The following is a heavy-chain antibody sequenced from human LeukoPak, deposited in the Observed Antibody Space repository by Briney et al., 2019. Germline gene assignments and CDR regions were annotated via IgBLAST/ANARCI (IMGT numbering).Heavy chain of an antibody. CDR3: ARPLGTGAVLDDYFDY. Sequence: GGSLRLSCAASGFTFSSYAMHWVRQAPGKGLEWVAVISYDGSNKYYADSVKGRFTISRDNSKNTLYLQMNSLRAEDTAVYYCARPLGTGAVLDDYFDYWGQGTLVTVSS. J-gene: IGHJ4*02. CDR1: GFTFSSYA. D-gene: IGHD3/OR15-3a*01. V-gene: IGHV3-30*04. CDR2: ISYDGSNK.